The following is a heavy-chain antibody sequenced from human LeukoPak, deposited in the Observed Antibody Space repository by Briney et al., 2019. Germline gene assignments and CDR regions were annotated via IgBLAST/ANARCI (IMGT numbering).Heavy chain of an antibody. CDR2: IYYSGST. D-gene: IGHD5-18*01. Sequence: SETLSLTCTVSGGSISSSSYYWGWIRQPPGKGLEWIGSIYYSGSTYYNPSLKSRVTISVDTSKNQFSLKLSSVTAADTAVYYCASYSYGFRRVISWGQGTLVTVSS. CDR1: GGSISSSSYY. CDR3: ASYSYGFRRVIS. V-gene: IGHV4-39*01. J-gene: IGHJ4*02.